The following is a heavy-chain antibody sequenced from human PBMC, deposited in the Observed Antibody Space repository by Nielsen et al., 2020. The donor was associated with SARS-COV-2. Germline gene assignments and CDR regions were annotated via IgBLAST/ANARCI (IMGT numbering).Heavy chain of an antibody. Sequence: SETLSLTCGVSGGAFSGYRWTWVRQSPGKGLEWLGEINDSGTTNYNPPLTGRVSISQDASKRQLSLKLSSVTAADTALYFCAGGIYDFLSGSDVSLNGLDVWGQGTTVIVSS. V-gene: IGHV4-34*01. J-gene: IGHJ6*02. D-gene: IGHD3-3*01. CDR2: INDSGTT. CDR3: AGGIYDFLSGSDVSLNGLDV. CDR1: GGAFSGYR.